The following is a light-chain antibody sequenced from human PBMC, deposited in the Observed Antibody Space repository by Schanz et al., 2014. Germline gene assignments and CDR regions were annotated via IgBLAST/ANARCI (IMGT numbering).Light chain of an antibody. Sequence: QAVVTQEPSLTVSSGGTVTLTCASSTGAVTSGYYPNWFQQKPGQPPRALIYGTSNKHSWTPARFSGSLPGGKAALTLSGAQPEDEAEYYCLLYSGGGWVFGGGTKLTVL. V-gene: IGLV7-43*01. CDR1: TGAVTSGYY. CDR2: GTS. CDR3: LLYSGGGWV. J-gene: IGLJ3*02.